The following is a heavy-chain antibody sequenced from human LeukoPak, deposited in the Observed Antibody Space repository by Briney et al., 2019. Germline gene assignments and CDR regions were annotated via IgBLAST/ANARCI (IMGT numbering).Heavy chain of an antibody. Sequence: PGRSLRLSCAASGFIFSSYAMHWVRQAPGKGLEWVAVISYDGSNKYYADSVKGRFTISRDNSKNTLYLQMNSLRAEDTAVYYCARVLDTAMENHYYHYPFDYWGQGTLVTVSS. CDR1: GFIFSSYA. CDR3: ARVLDTAMENHYYHYPFDY. CDR2: ISYDGSNK. V-gene: IGHV3-30-3*01. D-gene: IGHD5-18*01. J-gene: IGHJ4*02.